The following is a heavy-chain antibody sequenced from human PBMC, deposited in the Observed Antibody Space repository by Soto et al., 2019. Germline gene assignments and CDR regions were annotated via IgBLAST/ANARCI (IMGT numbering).Heavy chain of an antibody. CDR3: ARDPVVTTYYYYGMDV. J-gene: IGHJ6*02. V-gene: IGHV1-18*01. D-gene: IGHD4-4*01. CDR2: ISAYNGNA. Sequence: ASVKVSCKASGYTFTSYGISWVRQAPGQGLEWMGWISAYNGNANYAQKLQGRVTMTTDTSTSTAYMELRSLRSDDTAVYYCARDPVVTTYYYYGMDVWGQGTTVTSP. CDR1: GYTFTSYG.